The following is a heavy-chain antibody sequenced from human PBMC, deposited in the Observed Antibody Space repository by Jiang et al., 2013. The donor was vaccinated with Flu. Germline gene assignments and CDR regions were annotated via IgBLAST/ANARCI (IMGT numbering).Heavy chain of an antibody. Sequence: QLLESGGGLVQPGGSLRLSCAASGFTFSSYAMSWVRQAPGKGLEWVSAISGSGGSTYYADSVKGRFTISRDNSKNTLYLQMNSLRAEDTAVYYCAKAVFMITFGGVMGAFDYWGQGTLVTVSS. CDR3: AKAVFMITFGGVMGAFDY. D-gene: IGHD3-16*01. J-gene: IGHJ4*02. CDR2: ISGSGGST. CDR1: GFTFSSYA. V-gene: IGHV3-23*01.